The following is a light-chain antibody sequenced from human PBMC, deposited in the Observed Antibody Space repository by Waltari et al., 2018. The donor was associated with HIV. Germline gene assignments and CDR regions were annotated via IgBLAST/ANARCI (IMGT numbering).Light chain of an antibody. CDR3: QQYGSSLFT. CDR2: GES. Sequence: EIVLTQSPGTLSLSPGERATLSCKASQSVSSSFLAWYQHKPGQAPRLLIYGESTRATGVPDRFSGSGSGTDFTLIINRLEADDSALYYCQQYGSSLFTFGPGTRVDI. CDR1: QSVSSSF. V-gene: IGKV3-20*01. J-gene: IGKJ3*01.